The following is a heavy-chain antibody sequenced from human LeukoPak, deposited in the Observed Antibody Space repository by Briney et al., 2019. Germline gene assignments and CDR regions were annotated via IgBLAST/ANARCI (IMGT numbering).Heavy chain of an antibody. Sequence: PSETLSLTCTVSGGSISSGGYYWSWIRQHPGKGLEWIGYIYYSGSTYYNPSLKSRVTISVDTSKNQFSLKLSSVTAADTAVCYCARDQHDYVWGSYPGDYWGQGTLVTVSS. D-gene: IGHD3-16*01. CDR3: ARDQHDYVWGSYPGDY. CDR2: IYYSGST. J-gene: IGHJ4*02. V-gene: IGHV4-31*03. CDR1: GGSISSGGYY.